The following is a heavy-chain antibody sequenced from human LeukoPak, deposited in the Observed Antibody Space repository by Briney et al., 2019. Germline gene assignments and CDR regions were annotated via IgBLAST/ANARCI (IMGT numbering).Heavy chain of an antibody. Sequence: GASVKVSCKASGGTFSSYAISWVRQAPGQGLEWMGGIIPIFGTANYAQKFQGRVTITADESTSTAYMELSSLRSEDTAVYYCARRAHGAFDIWGQGTMVTISS. CDR3: ARRAHGAFDI. CDR2: IIPIFGTA. V-gene: IGHV1-69*13. CDR1: GGTFSSYA. J-gene: IGHJ3*02.